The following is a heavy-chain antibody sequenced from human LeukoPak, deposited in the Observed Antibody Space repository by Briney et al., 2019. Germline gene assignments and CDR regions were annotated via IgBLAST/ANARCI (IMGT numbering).Heavy chain of an antibody. J-gene: IGHJ4*02. D-gene: IGHD5-18*01. CDR1: GYSFTSYW. V-gene: IGHV5-51*01. CDR2: IYPGDSDT. CDR3: ARRVYSATLVSPFDY. Sequence: GESLKISCKGSGYSFTSYWIGWVRQMPGKGLEWMGIIYPGDSDTRFSPSFQGQVTISADKSISTAYLQWSSLKASDTAMYYCARRVYSATLVSPFDYWGQGTLVTVSS.